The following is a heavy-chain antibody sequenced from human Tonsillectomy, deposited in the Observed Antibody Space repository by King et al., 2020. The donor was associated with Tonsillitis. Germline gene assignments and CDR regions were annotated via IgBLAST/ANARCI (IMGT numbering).Heavy chain of an antibody. V-gene: IGHV3-30*04. CDR3: ARDSDAFDI. Sequence: HVQLVESGGGVVQPGRSLRLSCAASGFTFSSYSMHWVRQAPGKGLEWVAVISYDGSNESYADSVKGRFTISRDNSKNTLYLQMNSLRAEDTAVYYCARDSDAFDIWGQGTMLTVSS. J-gene: IGHJ3*02. CDR1: GFTFSSYS. CDR2: ISYDGSNE.